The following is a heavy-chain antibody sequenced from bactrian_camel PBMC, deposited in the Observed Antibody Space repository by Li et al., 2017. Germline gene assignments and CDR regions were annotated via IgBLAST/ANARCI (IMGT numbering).Heavy chain of an antibody. CDR1: GHTRSSGC. CDR3: AADLARYCGAFSGFFARAS. D-gene: IGHD2*01. V-gene: IGHV3S53*01. Sequence: HVQLVESGGGSVETGQSLKLSCSASGHTRSSGCMGWFRQGQDKEREGVATIDTDGSTRYADSVKGRFTLSKDNAKNTLYLQMNSLKPEDSAMYYCAADLARYCGAFSGFFARASWGQGTQVTVS. CDR2: IDTDGST. J-gene: IGHJ4*01.